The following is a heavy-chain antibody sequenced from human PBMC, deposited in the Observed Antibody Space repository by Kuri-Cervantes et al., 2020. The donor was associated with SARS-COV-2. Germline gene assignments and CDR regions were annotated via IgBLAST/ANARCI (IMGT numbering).Heavy chain of an antibody. Sequence: GGSLRLSCAASGFTCSSYGMSWVRQAPGKGLEWVANIKQDGSEKYYVDAVKDRFAISRDNAKNSLYLQMNSLRAEDTAVYYCAREEWLHIHDAFDIWGQGTMVTVSS. CDR1: GFTCSSYG. CDR2: IKQDGSEK. V-gene: IGHV3-7*04. J-gene: IGHJ3*02. CDR3: AREEWLHIHDAFDI. D-gene: IGHD5-24*01.